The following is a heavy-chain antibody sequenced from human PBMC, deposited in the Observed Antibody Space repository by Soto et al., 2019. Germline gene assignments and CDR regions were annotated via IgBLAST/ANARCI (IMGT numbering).Heavy chain of an antibody. CDR2: ISSSSSYI. Sequence: EVQLVESGGGLVKPGGSLRLSCAASGFTFSSYSMNWVRQAPGKGLEWVSSISSSSSYIYYADSVKGRFTISRDNAKNSLYLQMNSLRAEDTAVYYCARGRQQLVLSYYYGMDVWGQGTTLTVSS. J-gene: IGHJ6*02. V-gene: IGHV3-21*01. D-gene: IGHD6-13*01. CDR3: ARGRQQLVLSYYYGMDV. CDR1: GFTFSSYS.